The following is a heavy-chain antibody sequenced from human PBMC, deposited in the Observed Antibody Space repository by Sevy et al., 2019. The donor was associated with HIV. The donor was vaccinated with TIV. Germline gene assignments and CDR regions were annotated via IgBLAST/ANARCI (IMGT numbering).Heavy chain of an antibody. Sequence: ASVKVSCKASGITFIDYFIHWVRQAPGQGLEWMGWINPNNGGINYAQKVQGRVTMTSDMSSSTAYMELTSLASDDTAMYYCARVDHYGSRGFDIWGRGTMVTVSS. CDR1: GITFIDYF. CDR3: ARVDHYGSRGFDI. J-gene: IGHJ3*02. V-gene: IGHV1-2*02. D-gene: IGHD4-17*01. CDR2: INPNNGGI.